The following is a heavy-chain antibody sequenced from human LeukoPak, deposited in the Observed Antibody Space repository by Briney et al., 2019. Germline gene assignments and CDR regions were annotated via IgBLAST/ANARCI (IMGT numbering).Heavy chain of an antibody. CDR1: GFTFSTYA. CDR3: ARGKPAAGDY. V-gene: IGHV3-21*01. D-gene: IGHD6-13*01. CDR2: ISSSSSYI. Sequence: KSGGSLRLSCAASGFTFSTYAVHWVRQAPGKGLEWVSSISSSSSYIYYADSVKGRFTISRDNAKNSLYLQMNSLRAEDTAVYYCARGKPAAGDYWGQGTLVTVSS. J-gene: IGHJ4*02.